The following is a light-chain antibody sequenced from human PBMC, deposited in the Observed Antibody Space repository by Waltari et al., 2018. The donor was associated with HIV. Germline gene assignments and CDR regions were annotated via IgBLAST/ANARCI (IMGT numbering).Light chain of an antibody. CDR2: GVS. CDR1: QSVRSSY. CDR3: QQYDSPPRT. Sequence: EIVLTQSPGTLSLSPGERAILSCRASQSVRSSYLAWYQQKPGQAPRLLIYGVSSRATGIPDRFRGSGSGTEFILTISRLEPEDFAVYYCQQYDSPPRTFGQGTKVEIK. J-gene: IGKJ1*01. V-gene: IGKV3-20*01.